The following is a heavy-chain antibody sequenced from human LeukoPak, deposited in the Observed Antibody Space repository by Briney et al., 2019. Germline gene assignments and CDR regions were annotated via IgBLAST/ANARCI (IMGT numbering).Heavy chain of an antibody. V-gene: IGHV3-48*03. CDR3: ARDLTLFLYYYGSGSSYGGFDY. D-gene: IGHD3-10*01. CDR2: ISSSGSTI. J-gene: IGHJ4*02. CDR1: GFTFSSYE. Sequence: GGSLRLSCAASGFTFSSYEMNWVRQAPGKGLEWVSYISSSGSTIYYADSVKGRFTISRDNAKNSLYLQMNSLRAEDTAVYYCARDLTLFLYYYGSGSSYGGFDYWGQGTLVTVSS.